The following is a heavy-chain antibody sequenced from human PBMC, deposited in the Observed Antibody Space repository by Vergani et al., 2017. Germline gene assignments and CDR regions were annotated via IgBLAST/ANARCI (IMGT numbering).Heavy chain of an antibody. CDR3: ARGRGYWNYDEH. D-gene: IGHD1-7*01. J-gene: IGHJ4*02. V-gene: IGHV4-59*12. Sequence: QVQLQESGPGLVKPSETLSLTCTVSGGSISSYYWSWIRQPPGKGLEWIGYIYYSGSTNYNPSLKSRVTISVDTSKNQFSLKLSSVTAADTAVYYCARGRGYWNYDEHWGQGTLVTVSS. CDR2: IYYSGST. CDR1: GGSISSYY.